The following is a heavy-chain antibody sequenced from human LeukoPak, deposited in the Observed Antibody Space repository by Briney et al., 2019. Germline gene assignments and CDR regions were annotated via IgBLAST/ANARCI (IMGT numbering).Heavy chain of an antibody. D-gene: IGHD6-13*01. V-gene: IGHV1-2*02. J-gene: IGHJ4*02. CDR2: INPNSGGT. CDR3: ARGPAVSSSWYVY. CDR1: GYTFTGYY. Sequence: ASVKVSCKASGYTFTGYYMHWVRQAPGQGLEWMGWINPNSGGTNYAQKFQGRVTMTRDTSIGTAYMELSRLRSDDTAVYYCARGPAVSSSWYVYWGQGTLVTVSS.